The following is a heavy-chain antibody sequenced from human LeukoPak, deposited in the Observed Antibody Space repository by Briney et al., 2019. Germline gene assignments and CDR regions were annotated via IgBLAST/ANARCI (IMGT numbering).Heavy chain of an antibody. CDR1: GFTFSSYS. CDR3: ARDRTPYDFWSGNWFDS. Sequence: GGSLRLSCAASGFTFSSYSMNWVRQAPGKGLEWVSSISSSSSYIYYADSVKGRFTISRDNAKNSLYLQMNSLRAEDTAVYYCARDRTPYDFWSGNWFDSWGQGTLVTVSS. CDR2: ISSSSSYI. V-gene: IGHV3-21*01. J-gene: IGHJ5*01. D-gene: IGHD3-3*01.